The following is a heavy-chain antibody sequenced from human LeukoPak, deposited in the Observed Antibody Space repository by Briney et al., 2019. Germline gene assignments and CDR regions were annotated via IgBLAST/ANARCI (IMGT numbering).Heavy chain of an antibody. CDR1: GFTFSSYA. Sequence: GGSLTLSCAASGFTFSSYAMSWVPQAPGKGLVGVSGLSGSGGSTYYADSVKGRFTISRDNSKNTLYLKMNSLRAENTAVYYCAKDSGTPGFDYWGEGALVTVSS. CDR3: AKDSGTPGFDY. CDR2: LSGSGGST. J-gene: IGHJ4*02. V-gene: IGHV3-23*01. D-gene: IGHD1-1*01.